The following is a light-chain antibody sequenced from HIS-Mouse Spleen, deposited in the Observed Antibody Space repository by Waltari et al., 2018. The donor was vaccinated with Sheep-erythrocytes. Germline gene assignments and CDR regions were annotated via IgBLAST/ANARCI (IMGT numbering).Light chain of an antibody. CDR2: DAS. V-gene: IGKV1-33*01. Sequence: DIQMTQSPSSLSASVGDRVTITCQASQDISNYLNWYQQQPGKAPKLLIYDASNLETGVPSRFSGSGSGTDFIFAISSLQPEDIATYYCQQYDNLFTFGPGTKVDIK. CDR1: QDISNY. J-gene: IGKJ3*01. CDR3: QQYDNLFT.